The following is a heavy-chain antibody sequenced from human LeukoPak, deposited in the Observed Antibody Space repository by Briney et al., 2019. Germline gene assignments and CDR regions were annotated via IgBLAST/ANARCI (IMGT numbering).Heavy chain of an antibody. D-gene: IGHD5-24*01. Sequence: PGGSLRLSCTASGFVFSGSAIHWVRQASGKGLEWIGRIRSKVNNYETAFATSMKGRSAISRDDSKNTAYLQMNSLQGEDTAVYYCAKGMRRDGYKESFDYWGQGTLVTVSS. V-gene: IGHV3-73*01. CDR3: AKGMRRDGYKESFDY. J-gene: IGHJ4*02. CDR2: IRSKVNNYET. CDR1: GFVFSGSA.